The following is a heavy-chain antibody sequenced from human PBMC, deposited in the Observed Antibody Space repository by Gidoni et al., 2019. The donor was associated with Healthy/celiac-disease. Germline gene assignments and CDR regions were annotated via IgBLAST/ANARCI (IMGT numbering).Heavy chain of an antibody. CDR3: AKGGYYYGSEPTRNYYYGMDV. Sequence: QVQLVESGGGVVQPGRSLRLSCAASGFTFSSYGMHWVRQAPGKGLEWVAVISYDGSNKYYADSVKGRFTISRDNSKNTLYLQMNSLRAEDTAVYYCAKGGYYYGSEPTRNYYYGMDVWGQGTTVTVSS. V-gene: IGHV3-30*18. CDR2: ISYDGSNK. CDR1: GFTFSSYG. D-gene: IGHD3-10*01. J-gene: IGHJ6*02.